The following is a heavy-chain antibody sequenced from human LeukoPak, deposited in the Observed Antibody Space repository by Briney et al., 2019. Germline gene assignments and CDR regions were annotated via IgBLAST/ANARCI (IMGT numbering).Heavy chain of an antibody. CDR2: ISSSGSTI. D-gene: IGHD1-26*01. CDR3: AKVAIVGATGLDY. J-gene: IGHJ4*02. Sequence: PGGSLRLSCAASGFTFSSYAMNCVRQAPGKGLEWVSYISSSGSTIYYADSVKGRFTISRDNAKNSLYLQMNSLRAEDTAVYYCAKVAIVGATGLDYWGQGTLVTVSS. CDR1: GFTFSSYA. V-gene: IGHV3-48*03.